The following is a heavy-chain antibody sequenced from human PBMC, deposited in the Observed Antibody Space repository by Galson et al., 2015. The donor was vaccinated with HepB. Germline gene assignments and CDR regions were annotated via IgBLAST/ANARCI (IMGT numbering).Heavy chain of an antibody. V-gene: IGHV3-30*18. CDR3: AKDVGSGTTVAVVLDY. Sequence: SLRLSCAASGFTFSNYGMHWVRQAPGKGLEWVAVISYDGSNKLYADSVKGRFSVSRDNSKNTLYLQMNSLRAEDTAVYFCAKDVGSGTTVAVVLDYWGQGTLVTVSS. D-gene: IGHD1-7*01. CDR2: ISYDGSNK. CDR1: GFTFSNYG. J-gene: IGHJ4*02.